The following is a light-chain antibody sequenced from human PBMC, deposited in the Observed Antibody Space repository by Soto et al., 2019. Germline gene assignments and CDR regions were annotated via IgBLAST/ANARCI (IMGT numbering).Light chain of an antibody. CDR2: EGS. CDR1: SSDVGSYNL. CDR3: CSYAGGSTV. J-gene: IGLJ2*01. Sequence: QSVLTQPASVSGSPGQSITIPCTGTSSDVGSYNLVSWYQQHPGKAPKLMIYEGSKRPSGVSNRFSGSKSGNTASLTISGLQAEDEADYYCCSYAGGSTVFGGGTKLTVL. V-gene: IGLV2-23*01.